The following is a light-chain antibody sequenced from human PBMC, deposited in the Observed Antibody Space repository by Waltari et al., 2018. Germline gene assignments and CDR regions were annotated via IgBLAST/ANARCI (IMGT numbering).Light chain of an antibody. CDR3: QQYGSSPWT. Sequence: IVLTQSPGTLSLSLGERATLSCRASRIITRNYFAWYQQRPGQAPRVLIHGASNRATGIPDRFSGSGSGTDFTLTISRLEPEDFAVYYCQQYGSSPWTFGQGTKVEIK. J-gene: IGKJ1*01. CDR1: RIITRNY. CDR2: GAS. V-gene: IGKV3-20*01.